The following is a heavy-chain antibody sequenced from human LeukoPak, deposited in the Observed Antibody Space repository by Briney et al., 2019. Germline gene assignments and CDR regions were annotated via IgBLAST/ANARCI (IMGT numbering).Heavy chain of an antibody. D-gene: IGHD3-10*01. CDR2: INPSGGST. Sequence: ASVKVSCKASGYTFTSYYMHWVRQAPGQGLEWMGIINPSGGSTSYAQKFQGRVTMTRDTSTSTVYMELSSLRSEDTAVYYCARDSPSVVRGVIIPDYWGQGTLVTVSS. CDR1: GYTFTSYY. J-gene: IGHJ4*02. V-gene: IGHV1-46*01. CDR3: ARDSPSVVRGVIIPDY.